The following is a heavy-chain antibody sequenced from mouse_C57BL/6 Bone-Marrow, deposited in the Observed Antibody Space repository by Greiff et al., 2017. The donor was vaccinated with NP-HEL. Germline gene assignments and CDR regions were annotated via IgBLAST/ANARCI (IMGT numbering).Heavy chain of an antibody. CDR3: TTYYYGRGYAMDY. Sequence: EVQLQQSGAELVRPGASVKLSCTASGFNIKDDYMHWVKQRPEQGLEWIGWIDPENGDTEYASKFQGKATITADTSSNTAYLQLSSLTSEDTAVYYRTTYYYGRGYAMDYWGQGTSVTVSS. CDR2: IDPENGDT. D-gene: IGHD1-1*01. J-gene: IGHJ4*01. V-gene: IGHV14-4*01. CDR1: GFNIKDDY.